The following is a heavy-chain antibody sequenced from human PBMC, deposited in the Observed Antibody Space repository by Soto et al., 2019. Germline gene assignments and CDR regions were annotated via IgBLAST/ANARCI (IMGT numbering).Heavy chain of an antibody. V-gene: IGHV1-8*01. D-gene: IGHD3-9*01. J-gene: IGHJ4*02. CDR3: AKVKYFDWAYFDY. CDR1: GYTFTSYN. Sequence: ASVKVSCKASGYTFTSYNINWVRQAPGQGLEWVAGSNSNSGNSDHAQRFQGRLTVTRDTSISTAYMELSSLRSDDTAVYYCAKVKYFDWAYFDYWGQGTLVTVSS. CDR2: SNSNSGNS.